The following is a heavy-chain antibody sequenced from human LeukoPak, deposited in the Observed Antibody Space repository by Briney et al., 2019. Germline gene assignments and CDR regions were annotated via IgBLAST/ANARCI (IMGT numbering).Heavy chain of an antibody. J-gene: IGHJ4*02. CDR2: VFHSGST. D-gene: IGHD2-15*01. CDR1: GGSIGASINSPNW. CDR3: ARGRGGGGSCYPDY. V-gene: IGHV4-4*02. Sequence: PSGTLSLTCAVSGGSIGASINSPNWWSWVRQPPGKGLEWIGEVFHSGSTNYNPSLKSRVTMSVDKSKNQFSLNLTSVTAADTAVYYCARGRGGGGSCYPDYWGQGTLVTVSS.